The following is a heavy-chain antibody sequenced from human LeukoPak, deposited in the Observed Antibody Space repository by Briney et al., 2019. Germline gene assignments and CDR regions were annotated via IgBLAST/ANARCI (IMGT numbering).Heavy chain of an antibody. CDR1: GGSISSGSYY. J-gene: IGHJ6*03. CDR3: ATCSGGDCYGSLVYYYMDV. CDR2: IYTTGST. V-gene: IGHV4-61*02. D-gene: IGHD2-21*02. Sequence: PSETLSLTCTVSGGSISSGSYYWSWIRQPAGKGLEWIGRIYTTGSTNYNPSLKSRLTISVDTSKNQFSLKLRSVTAADTAVYYCATCSGGDCYGSLVYYYMDVWGKGTTVTVSS.